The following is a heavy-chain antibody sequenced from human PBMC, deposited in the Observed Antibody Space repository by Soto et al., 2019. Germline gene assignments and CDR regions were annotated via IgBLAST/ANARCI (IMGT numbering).Heavy chain of an antibody. CDR1: GGSISSGGYY. V-gene: IGHV4-31*03. CDR2: IYYSGST. Sequence: QVQLQESGPGLVKPSQTLSLTCTVSGGSISSGGYYWSWIRQHPGKGLEWIGYIYYSGSTYYNPSLTSRVTLSVDTSKNQFSLKLSSVTAADTAVYYCARGFTGFSSSYILGGMDVWGQGTTVTVSS. D-gene: IGHD6-6*01. J-gene: IGHJ6*02. CDR3: ARGFTGFSSSYILGGMDV.